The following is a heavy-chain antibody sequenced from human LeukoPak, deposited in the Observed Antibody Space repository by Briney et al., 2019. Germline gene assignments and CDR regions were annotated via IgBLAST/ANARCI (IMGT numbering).Heavy chain of an antibody. J-gene: IGHJ4*02. D-gene: IGHD3-22*01. CDR3: ARDRYYYDSSARYFDY. V-gene: IGHV4-59*12. Sequence: PSETPSLTCTVSGGSISSYYWSWIRQPPGKGLEWIGFIYYSGSTNYKPSLKSRVTISVDTSKNQFSLKLSSVTAADTAVYYCARDRYYYDSSARYFDYWGQGTLVTVSS. CDR2: IYYSGST. CDR1: GGSISSYY.